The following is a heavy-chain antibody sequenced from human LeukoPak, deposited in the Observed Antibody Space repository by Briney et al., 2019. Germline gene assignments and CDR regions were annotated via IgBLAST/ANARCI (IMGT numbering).Heavy chain of an antibody. CDR1: GFTFSSYS. J-gene: IGHJ4*02. CDR2: ISSSSSTI. D-gene: IGHD3-22*01. V-gene: IGHV3-48*01. CDR3: ARGEYDSSGYSVPEFDY. Sequence: PGGSLRLSCAASGFTFSSYSMNWVRQAPGKGLEWVSYISSSSSTIYYADSVKGRFTISRDNAKNSLYLQMNSLRAEDTAVYYCARGEYDSSGYSVPEFDYWGQGTLVTVSS.